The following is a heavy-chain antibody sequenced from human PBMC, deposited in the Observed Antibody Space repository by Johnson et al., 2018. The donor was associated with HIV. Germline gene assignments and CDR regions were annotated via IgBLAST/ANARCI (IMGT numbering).Heavy chain of an antibody. CDR3: AKGKVVVAAHDAFDI. D-gene: IGHD2-15*01. J-gene: IGHJ3*02. CDR2: ISSSGGST. V-gene: IGHV3-23*04. CDR1: GFTFSSHS. Sequence: EKLVESGGGLVQPGGSLRLSCAASGFTFSSHSMNWVRQAPGKGLEWVSSISSSGGSTYYADSVKGRFTISRDNSKNTLYLQMNSLRAEDTAVYYCAKGKVVVAAHDAFDIWGQGTMVTVSS.